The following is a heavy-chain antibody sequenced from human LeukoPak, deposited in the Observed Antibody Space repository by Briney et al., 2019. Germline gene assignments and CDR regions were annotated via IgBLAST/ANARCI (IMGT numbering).Heavy chain of an antibody. V-gene: IGHV1-58*02. CDR1: GFTCTNSA. CDR3: AAAPIEMQQRGFDY. J-gene: IGHJ4*02. Sequence: SVKVSCEAAGFTCTNSAMQWVRQARGQRLEWIGWIVVASGNTKYAQKFQERVTITRDMSTSTAYMELSSLRPEDTAVYYCAAAPIEMQQRGFDYWGQGTLVTVSS. D-gene: IGHD5-24*01. CDR2: IVVASGNT.